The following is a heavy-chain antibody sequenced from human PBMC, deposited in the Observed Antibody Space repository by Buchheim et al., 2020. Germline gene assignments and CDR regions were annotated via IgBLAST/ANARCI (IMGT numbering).Heavy chain of an antibody. D-gene: IGHD5-24*01. Sequence: QVQLVQSGAEVKKPGSSVKVSCKASGGTFSSYAISWVRQAPGQGLEWMGGIIPIFGTANYAQTFQGRVTITADESTSTPYMELSSLRSEDTAVYYCATLPSPLLEMATIEVYGMDVWGQGTT. CDR3: ATLPSPLLEMATIEVYGMDV. J-gene: IGHJ6*02. CDR1: GGTFSSYA. V-gene: IGHV1-69*01. CDR2: IIPIFGTA.